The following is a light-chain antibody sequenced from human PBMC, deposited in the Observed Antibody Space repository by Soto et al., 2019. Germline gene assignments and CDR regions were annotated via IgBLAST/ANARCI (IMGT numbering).Light chain of an antibody. V-gene: IGKV4-1*01. J-gene: IGKJ2*03. Sequence: DIVMTQSPDSLAVSLGERATINCKSSQSVFHTSYNRNYLAWYLQKPGQPPKVLMYWASTRESGVPDRFSGSGSGTDFTLTITSRQPEDVAVYYCQQYYTLPYSFGQGTKLEIK. CDR3: QQYYTLPYS. CDR1: QSVFHTSYNRNY. CDR2: WAS.